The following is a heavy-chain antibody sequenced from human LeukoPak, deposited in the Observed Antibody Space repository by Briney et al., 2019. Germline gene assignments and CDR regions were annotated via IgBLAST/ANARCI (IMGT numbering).Heavy chain of an antibody. V-gene: IGHV1-2*02. CDR2: INPNSGGT. D-gene: IGHD3-10*01. CDR3: ARDYYGSGSYYGHMDA. CDR1: GYTFTGYY. Sequence: ASVKVSCKASGYTFTGYYMHWVRQAPGQGLEWMGWINPNSGGTNYAQKFQGRVTMTRDTSISTAYMELSRLRSDDTAVYYCARDYYGSGSYYGHMDAWGKGTTVTVSS. J-gene: IGHJ6*03.